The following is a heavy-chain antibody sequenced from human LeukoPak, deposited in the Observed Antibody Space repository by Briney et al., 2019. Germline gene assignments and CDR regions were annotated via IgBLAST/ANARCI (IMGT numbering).Heavy chain of an antibody. V-gene: IGHV3-30*02. J-gene: IGHJ5*02. CDR2: IRYDGNNE. Sequence: PGGSLRLSCAASGFTFTSFGMHWVRQAPGKGLEWVAFIRYDGNNEYYADSVKGRFTISRDNSKNMLYLLMDSLRPEDTAVYYCAKPVQRGAYNWDYFAWLDPWGQGTLVTVSS. CDR3: AKPVQRGAYNWDYFAWLDP. D-gene: IGHD1-7*01. CDR1: GFTFTSFG.